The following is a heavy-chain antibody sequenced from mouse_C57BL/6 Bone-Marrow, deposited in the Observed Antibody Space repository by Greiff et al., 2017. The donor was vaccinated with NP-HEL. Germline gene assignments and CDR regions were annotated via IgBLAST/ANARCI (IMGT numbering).Heavy chain of an antibody. CDR3: ARSRVRYFDV. CDR2: IYPGSGNT. J-gene: IGHJ1*03. V-gene: IGHV1-76*01. CDR1: GYTFTDYY. Sequence: VQLQESGAELVRPGASVKLSCKASGYTFTDYYINWVKQRPGQGLEWIARIYPGSGNTYYNEKFKGKATLTAEKSSSTAYMQLSSLTSEDSAVDFCARSRVRYFDVWGTGTTVTVSS.